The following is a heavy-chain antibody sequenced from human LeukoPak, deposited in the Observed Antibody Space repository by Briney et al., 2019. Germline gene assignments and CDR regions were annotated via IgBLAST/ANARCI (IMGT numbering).Heavy chain of an antibody. D-gene: IGHD3-10*01. CDR1: GYTFTTYS. J-gene: IGHJ4*02. CDR2: INTGNGNT. Sequence: ASVKVSCKASGYTFTTYSMHWVRQAPGQRLEWMGWINTGNGNTRYSQKFQGRVAITRDTSATTAYMDLTSLRSEDTAVYYCARGHDSGSYYPSFDYWAREPWSPSPQ. CDR3: ARGHDSGSYYPSFDY. V-gene: IGHV1-3*04.